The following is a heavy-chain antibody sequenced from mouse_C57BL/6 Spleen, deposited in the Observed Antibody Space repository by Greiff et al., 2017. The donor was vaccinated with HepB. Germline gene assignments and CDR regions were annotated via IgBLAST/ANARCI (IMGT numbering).Heavy chain of an antibody. CDR2: IDPEDGDT. J-gene: IGHJ3*01. Sequence: VHVKQSGAELVRPGASVQLSCTASGFNIKDYYMHWVKQRPEQGLEWFGRIDPEDGDTEYAPKFQGKATMTADQSSNTAYLQLSSLTSEDTAVYYWTTGDYGWFAYWGQGTLVTVSA. D-gene: IGHD2-4*01. CDR1: GFNIKDYY. V-gene: IGHV14-1*01. CDR3: TTGDYGWFAY.